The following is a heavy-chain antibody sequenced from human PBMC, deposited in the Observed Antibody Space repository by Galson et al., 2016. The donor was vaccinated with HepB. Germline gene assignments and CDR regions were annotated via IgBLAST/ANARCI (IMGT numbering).Heavy chain of an antibody. CDR3: ARSMTMMGDY. D-gene: IGHD3-22*01. CDR2: MYYSGST. J-gene: IGHJ4*02. Sequence: ETLSLTCTVSGGSIISDNYYWGWIRQPPGKGLEWIGTMYYSGSTFYNPSLKSRLTMSVDTSKNQFSLKLNSVTAADAAVYYCARSMTMMGDYWGQGTLVTVSS. V-gene: IGHV4-39*07. CDR1: GGSIISDNYY.